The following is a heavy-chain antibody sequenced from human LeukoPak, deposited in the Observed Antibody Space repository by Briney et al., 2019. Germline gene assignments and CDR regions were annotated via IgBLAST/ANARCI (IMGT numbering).Heavy chain of an antibody. CDR2: ISSSSSYI. D-gene: IGHD1-26*01. V-gene: IGHV3-21*01. CDR3: ARVVVGATLAFDI. J-gene: IGHJ3*02. CDR1: GFTFSSYS. Sequence: GGSLRLSCAASGFTFSSYSMNWVRQAPGKGLEWVSSISSSSSYIYYADSVKGRFTISRDNAKNSLYLQMNSLRAEDTAVYYCARVVVGATLAFDIWGQGTMVTVSS.